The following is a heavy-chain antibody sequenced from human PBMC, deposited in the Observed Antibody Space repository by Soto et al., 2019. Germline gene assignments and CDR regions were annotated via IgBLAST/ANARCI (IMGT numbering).Heavy chain of an antibody. CDR2: ISGSGGST. D-gene: IGHD3-22*01. CDR3: AIDGSRYITIIVMVPGDFDH. J-gene: IGHJ1*01. V-gene: IGHV3-23*01. Sequence: LRLSCAASGFTFSRYALSWVHQASGSGLAWVSAISGSGGSTYYADSVKGRFTISRDNSKNTHDMQMHCLRADDTAVYDCAIDGSRYITIIVMVPGDFDHWGQGTLVTVSS. CDR1: GFTFSRYA.